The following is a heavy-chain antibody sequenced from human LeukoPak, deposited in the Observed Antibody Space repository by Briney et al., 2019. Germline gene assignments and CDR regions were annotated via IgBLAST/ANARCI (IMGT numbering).Heavy chain of an antibody. D-gene: IGHD6-13*01. CDR1: GYTFTSYD. CDR2: MNPNSGNT. Sequence: ASVMVSCKASGYTFTSYDINWVRQATGQGLEWMGWMNPNSGNTGYAQKFQGRVTMTRNTSISTAYMELSSLRSEDTAVYYCARVGSAIAGTDFDYWGQGTLVTVSS. J-gene: IGHJ4*02. CDR3: ARVGSAIAGTDFDY. V-gene: IGHV1-8*01.